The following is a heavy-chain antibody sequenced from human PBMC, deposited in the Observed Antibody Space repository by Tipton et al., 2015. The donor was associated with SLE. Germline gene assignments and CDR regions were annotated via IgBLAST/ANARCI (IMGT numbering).Heavy chain of an antibody. Sequence: TLSLTCSVSGGSISSGPFYWGWIRQPAGKGLEWIGYIYSSGTTNYNPSLKSRVTISIDTSRNIFSLNVTSVTASDTAIYFCARGGMAGVSRSGMAVDSWGQGALVTVSS. CDR2: IYSSGTT. D-gene: IGHD3-10*01. V-gene: IGHV4-61*09. CDR1: GGSISSGPFY. J-gene: IGHJ4*02. CDR3: ARGGMAGVSRSGMAVDS.